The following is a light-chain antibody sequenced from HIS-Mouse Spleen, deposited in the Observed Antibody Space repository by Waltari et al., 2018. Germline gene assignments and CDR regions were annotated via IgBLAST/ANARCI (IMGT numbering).Light chain of an antibody. Sequence: DIVMTQSPDSLAVSLGERATLNCHSSQSALYSPNNKNYLAWYQQKPGQPPKLLIYWASTRESGVPDRFSGSGSGTDFTLTISSLQAEDVAVYYCQQYYSTPWTFGQGTKVEIK. CDR1: QSALYSPNNKNY. V-gene: IGKV4-1*01. J-gene: IGKJ1*01. CDR3: QQYYSTPWT. CDR2: WAS.